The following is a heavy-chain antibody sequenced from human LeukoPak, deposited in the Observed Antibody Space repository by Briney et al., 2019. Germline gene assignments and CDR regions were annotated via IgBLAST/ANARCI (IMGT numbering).Heavy chain of an antibody. CDR1: GGSISTYY. J-gene: IGHJ3*02. Sequence: SETLSLTCTVSGGSISTYYWSWIRQPPGKGLEWIGYIYYTGSTSYNPSLKSRVTMSLDASKNQFSLELNSVTPADTAVYYCACLTTADAFDIWGQGTMVTVSS. V-gene: IGHV4-59*01. CDR2: IYYTGST. D-gene: IGHD3-22*01. CDR3: ACLTTADAFDI.